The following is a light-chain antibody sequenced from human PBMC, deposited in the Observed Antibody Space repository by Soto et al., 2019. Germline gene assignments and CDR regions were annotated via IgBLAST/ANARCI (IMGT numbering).Light chain of an antibody. V-gene: IGKV3-15*01. J-gene: IGKJ1*01. CDR2: RAS. CDR3: QHYNYWPPWT. CDR1: QSISNN. Sequence: IVMTQSPATLSGSPGERATLSCRASQSISNNLAWYQQKPGQAPRLLIYRASTRAAGIPVRFSGSGSGTDFTPTISSLQSEDFAVYYCQHYNYWPPWTFGQGTKVEIK.